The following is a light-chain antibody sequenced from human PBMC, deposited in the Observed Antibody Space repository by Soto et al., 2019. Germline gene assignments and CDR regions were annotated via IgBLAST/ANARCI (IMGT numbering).Light chain of an antibody. CDR2: EVS. Sequence: QSALTQPASVSGSPGQSITISCTGTSSDVGGYSYVSWYQQHPDKAPKLIIYEVSNRPSGVSYRFSGSKSGDTASLTISGLQAEDEADYYCSSYSRSSIPVFGGGTKLTVL. J-gene: IGLJ2*01. V-gene: IGLV2-14*01. CDR1: SSDVGGYSY. CDR3: SSYSRSSIPV.